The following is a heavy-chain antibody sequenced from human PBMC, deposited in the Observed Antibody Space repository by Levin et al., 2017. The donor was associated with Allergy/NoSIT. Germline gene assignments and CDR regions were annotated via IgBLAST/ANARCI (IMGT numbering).Heavy chain of an antibody. V-gene: IGHV3-9*01. CDR3: GKGEGRVVTAAIDY. CDR2: IIWNSDKI. CDR1: GFNFDDYA. Sequence: GGSLRLSCAASGFNFDDYAMHWVRQAPGKGLEWVSGIIWNSDKIGYVDSVKGRFTISRDNAKKSLYLQMNSLRVEDTALYYCGKGEGRVVTAAIDYWGQGTLVTVSS. D-gene: IGHD2-2*01. J-gene: IGHJ4*02.